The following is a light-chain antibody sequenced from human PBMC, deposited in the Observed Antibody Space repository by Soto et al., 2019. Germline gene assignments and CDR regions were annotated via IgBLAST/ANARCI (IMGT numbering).Light chain of an antibody. Sequence: QSVLTQPPSVSGAPGQRVTISCTGSSSDIGAGYDVHWYQQLPGTVPKLLIYGNSNRPSGVPDRFSGSKSGTSASLAITGLQAEDEADYYCQSYDRNYVFGTGTKLTVL. CDR1: SSDIGAGYD. CDR2: GNS. V-gene: IGLV1-40*01. CDR3: QSYDRNYV. J-gene: IGLJ1*01.